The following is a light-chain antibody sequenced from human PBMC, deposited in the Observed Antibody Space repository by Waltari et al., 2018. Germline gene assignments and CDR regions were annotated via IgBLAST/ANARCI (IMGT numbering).Light chain of an antibody. Sequence: QSALTQPASVSGSPGQSITISCTGTSSDVGGYNYVSWYQQYPGKAPKLMIYDVSKRPSGVSTLFSGSKSGNTASLTISGLQAEDEADYYCCSYAGSRIHVLFGGGTKLTVL. V-gene: IGLV2-23*02. J-gene: IGLJ2*01. CDR1: SSDVGGYNY. CDR3: CSYAGSRIHVL. CDR2: DVS.